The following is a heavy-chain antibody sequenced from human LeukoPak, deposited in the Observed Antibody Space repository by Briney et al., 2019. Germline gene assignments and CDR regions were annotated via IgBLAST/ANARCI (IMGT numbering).Heavy chain of an antibody. Sequence: SETLSLTCAVYGGSFSGYYWSWIRQPPGKGLEWIGEINHSGSTNYNPSLKSRVTISVDTSKNQFSLKLSSVTAADTAVYYCARGGYCSSTSCPNFYYYYYGMDVWGQGTTVTVSS. J-gene: IGHJ6*02. CDR3: ARGGYCSSTSCPNFYYYYYGMDV. V-gene: IGHV4-34*01. CDR1: GGSFSGYY. CDR2: INHSGST. D-gene: IGHD2-2*01.